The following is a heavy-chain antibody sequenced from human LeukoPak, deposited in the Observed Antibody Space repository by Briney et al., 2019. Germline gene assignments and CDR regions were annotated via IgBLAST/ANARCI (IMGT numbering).Heavy chain of an antibody. Sequence: AGSLRLSCAAAGFTFSSCSINWVRQAPGKWLDWVSSISSGSTYRFYSDSVKGRFTISRDNAKNSLYLHMNRMRAEDTAVYYCVREGQVEDLVSWGQGNLVTVSS. CDR3: VREGQVEDLVS. J-gene: IGHJ4*02. D-gene: IGHD1-26*01. V-gene: IGHV3-21*01. CDR1: GFTFSSCS. CDR2: ISSGSTYR.